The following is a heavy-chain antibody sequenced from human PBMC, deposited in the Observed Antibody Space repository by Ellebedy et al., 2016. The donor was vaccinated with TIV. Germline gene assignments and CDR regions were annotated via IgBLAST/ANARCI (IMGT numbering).Heavy chain of an antibody. J-gene: IGHJ4*02. CDR2: FDYSGST. D-gene: IGHD3-10*01. CDR1: GGSISGSSYY. CDR3: AGMPRGVKLYYFDS. Sequence: SETLSLTXTVSGGSISGSSYYWGWIRQPPGKGLEWIGSFDYSGSTYYNPSLKSRVTISVDTSKNHFSLKLRSVTAADTAVYYCAGMPRGVKLYYFDSWGQGSLVTVSS. V-gene: IGHV4-39*02.